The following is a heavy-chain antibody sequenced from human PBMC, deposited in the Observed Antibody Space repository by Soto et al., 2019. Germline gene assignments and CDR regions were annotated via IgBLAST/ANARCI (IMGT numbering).Heavy chain of an antibody. V-gene: IGHV6-1*01. Sequence: QVQLQQSGPGLVKPSQTLSLTCDISGDSVSSNSAAWNWIRQTPSRGLEWLGRTYYRYKWYSNYAKSVKSRVTVNPDTFKNQFSLQLNSVTPEDTAVYYCARGSWDDVSGHYYMDVWGKGTTVTVSS. D-gene: IGHD1-1*01. J-gene: IGHJ6*03. CDR1: GDSVSSNSAA. CDR2: TYYRYKWYS. CDR3: ARGSWDDVSGHYYMDV.